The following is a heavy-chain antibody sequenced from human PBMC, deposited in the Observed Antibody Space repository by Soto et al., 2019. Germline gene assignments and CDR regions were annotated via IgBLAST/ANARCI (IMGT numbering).Heavy chain of an antibody. CDR3: ARTRPDIGLPKTTVKYFGPLIDY. V-gene: IGHV4-34*01. CDR2: INHSGST. D-gene: IGHD4-17*01. Sequence: QVQLQQWGAGLLKPSETLSLTCAVYGGSFSGYYWSWIRQPPGKGLEWIGEINHSGSTNYNPSLKSRVTISVDTSKNQFSLKLSSVTAADTAVYYCARTRPDIGLPKTTVKYFGPLIDYWGQGTLVTVSS. CDR1: GGSFSGYY. J-gene: IGHJ4*02.